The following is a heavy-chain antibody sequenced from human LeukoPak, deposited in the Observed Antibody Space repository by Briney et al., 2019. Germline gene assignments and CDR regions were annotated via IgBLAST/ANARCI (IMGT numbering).Heavy chain of an antibody. J-gene: IGHJ4*02. CDR3: ARRVPSQVITDYFDY. CDR2: ISSSSSYI. CDR1: GFTFSDYY. Sequence: PGGSLRLSCAASGFTFSDYYVSWIRQAPGKGLEWVSSISSSSSYIYYADSVKGRFSISRDNAKNSLFLQMNSLRAEDTAVYYCARRVPSQVITDYFDYWGQGTLVTVSS. D-gene: IGHD3-16*01. V-gene: IGHV3-11*06.